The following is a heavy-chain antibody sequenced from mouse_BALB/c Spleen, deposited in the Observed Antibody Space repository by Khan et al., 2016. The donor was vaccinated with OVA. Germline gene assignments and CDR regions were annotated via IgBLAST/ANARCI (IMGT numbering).Heavy chain of an antibody. CDR3: CSDYGSSNEYFDV. Sequence: QVQLKESGPGLVAPSQSLSITCTVSGCSLTSYGVHWVHQPPGKGLEWLGLIWAGGSTNYNSALMSRLTLNKDNSKSHVFLKMISLQTDDTAMYYCCSDYGSSNEYFDVWGAGTTITVSS. D-gene: IGHD1-1*01. J-gene: IGHJ1*01. CDR1: GCSLTSYG. CDR2: IWAGGST. V-gene: IGHV2-9*02.